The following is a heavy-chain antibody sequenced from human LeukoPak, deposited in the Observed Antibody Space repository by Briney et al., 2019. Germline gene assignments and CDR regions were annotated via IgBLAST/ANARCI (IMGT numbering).Heavy chain of an antibody. J-gene: IGHJ4*02. V-gene: IGHV3-23*01. Sequence: PGGSLRLSCAASGFTVSSNYMSWVRQAPGKGLEWVSAISGSGGSTYYADSVKGRFTISRDNSKNTLYLQMNSLRAEDTAVYYCAKTQRIAVVKYYFGYWGQGTLVTVSS. CDR1: GFTVSSNY. CDR2: ISGSGGST. CDR3: AKTQRIAVVKYYFGY. D-gene: IGHD6-19*01.